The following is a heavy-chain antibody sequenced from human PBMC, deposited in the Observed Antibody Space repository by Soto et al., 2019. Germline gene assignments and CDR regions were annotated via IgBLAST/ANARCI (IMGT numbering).Heavy chain of an antibody. V-gene: IGHV4-4*02. CDR3: ARGLVRTIMITFGGVTGRSYNWFDP. CDR2: IYHSGST. D-gene: IGHD3-16*01. Sequence: PSETLSLTCAVSGGSISSSNWWSWVRQPPGKGLEWIGEIYHSGSTNYNPSLKSRVTISVDTSKNQFSLKLSSVTAADTAVYYCARGLVRTIMITFGGVTGRSYNWFDPWGQGTLVTVSS. CDR1: GGSISSSNW. J-gene: IGHJ5*02.